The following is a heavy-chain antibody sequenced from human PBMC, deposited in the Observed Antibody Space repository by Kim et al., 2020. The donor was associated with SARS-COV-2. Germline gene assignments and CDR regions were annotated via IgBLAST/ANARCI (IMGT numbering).Heavy chain of an antibody. V-gene: IGHV5-51*01. CDR2: IYPGDSDT. CDR1: GYSFTSYW. D-gene: IGHD5-12*01. J-gene: IGHJ6*02. CDR3: ARQGSWISWSRVGMDV. Sequence: GESLKISCKGSGYSFTSYWIGWVRQMPGKGLEWMGIIYPGDSDTRYSPSFQGQVTISADKSISTAYLQWSSLKASDTAMYYCARQGSWISWSRVGMDVWGQGTTVTVSS.